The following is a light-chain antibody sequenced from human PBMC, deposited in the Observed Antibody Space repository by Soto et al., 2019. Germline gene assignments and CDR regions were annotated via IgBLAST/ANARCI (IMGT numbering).Light chain of an antibody. J-gene: IGLJ1*01. Sequence: QSALTQPASVSGSPGQSITICCTGTSSDVGGYNYVSWYQQHPGKAPKLIIYEVSNRPSGVSNRFSGSKSGNTASLTISGLQAEDEADYYCNSYTSKSTVVFGTGTKVTVL. V-gene: IGLV2-14*01. CDR3: NSYTSKSTVV. CDR1: SSDVGGYNY. CDR2: EVS.